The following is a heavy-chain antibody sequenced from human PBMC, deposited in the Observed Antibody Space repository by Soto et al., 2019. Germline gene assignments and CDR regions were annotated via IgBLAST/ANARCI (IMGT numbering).Heavy chain of an antibody. D-gene: IGHD3-22*01. CDR1: GGSMNNYY. J-gene: IGHJ4*02. Sequence: SETLSLTCIVSGGSMNNYYWSWVRQTPGKGLEWIGYLYDSGISIYNPSLKGRVTIPKDKSKNQFSLRLTAVTAADTGVYYCARSGYYDSTGHFSAAPDHWGQGALVTVSS. CDR2: LYDSGIS. CDR3: ARSGYYDSTGHFSAAPDH. V-gene: IGHV4-59*01.